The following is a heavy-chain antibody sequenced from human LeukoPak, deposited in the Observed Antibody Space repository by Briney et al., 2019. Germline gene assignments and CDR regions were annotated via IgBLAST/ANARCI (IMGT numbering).Heavy chain of an antibody. V-gene: IGHV3-30-3*01. J-gene: IGHJ4*02. D-gene: IGHD3-10*01. CDR2: ISYDGSNK. CDR3: ARDYYGSGSYYTGQDY. CDR1: GFTFSSYA. Sequence: GGSLRLSCAASGFTFSSYAMHWVRQAPGKGLEWVAVISYDGSNKYYADSVKVRFTISRDNSKNTLYLQMNSLRAEDTAVYYCARDYYGSGSYYTGQDYWGQGTLVTVSS.